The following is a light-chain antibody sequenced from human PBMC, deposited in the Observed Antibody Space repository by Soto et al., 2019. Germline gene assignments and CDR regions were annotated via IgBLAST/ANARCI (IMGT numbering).Light chain of an antibody. Sequence: QSALTQPRSVSGSPGQSVTISCTGTSSDVGGYNYVSWYQQHPGKAPKFMIYDVSKRPSGVPDRFSGSKSGNTASLTISGLHAEDEADYYCCSYAGSYTFVVFGGGTKLTVL. CDR3: CSYAGSYTFVV. V-gene: IGLV2-11*01. CDR1: SSDVGGYNY. J-gene: IGLJ2*01. CDR2: DVS.